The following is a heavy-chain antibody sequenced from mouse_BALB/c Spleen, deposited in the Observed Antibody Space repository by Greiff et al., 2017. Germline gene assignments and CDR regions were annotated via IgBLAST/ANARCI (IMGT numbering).Heavy chain of an antibody. CDR1: GFSLTSYD. D-gene: IGHD2-1*01. CDR3: VREGYYGNFYAMDY. Sequence: QVQLQQSGPGLVAPSQSLSITCTVSGFSLTSYDISWIRQPPGKGLEWLGVIWTGGGTNYNSAFMSRLSISKDNSKSQVFLKMNSLQTDDTAIYYCVREGYYGNFYAMDYWGQGTSVTVSS. J-gene: IGHJ4*01. V-gene: IGHV2-9-2*01. CDR2: IWTGGGT.